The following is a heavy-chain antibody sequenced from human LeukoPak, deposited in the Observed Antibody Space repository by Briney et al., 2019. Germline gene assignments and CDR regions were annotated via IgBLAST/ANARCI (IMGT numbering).Heavy chain of an antibody. CDR3: AKERNYDILTGSLDY. Sequence: GGSLRLSCAASGFTFDDYAMHWVRQAPGKGLEWVSGISWNSGSIGYADSVKGRFTISRDNAKNSLYLQMNSLRAEDTALYYCAKERNYDILTGSLDYWGQGTLVTVSS. D-gene: IGHD3-9*01. CDR1: GFTFDDYA. CDR2: ISWNSGSI. J-gene: IGHJ4*02. V-gene: IGHV3-9*01.